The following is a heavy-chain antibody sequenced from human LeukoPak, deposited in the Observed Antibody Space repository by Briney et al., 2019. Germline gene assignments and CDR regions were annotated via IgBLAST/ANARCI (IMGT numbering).Heavy chain of an antibody. CDR2: VYETGTT. CDR1: GGSISTGPHF. Sequence: SETLSLTCSVSGGSISTGPHFWGWLRHTPGEALEWLRSVYETGTTYYTPTLQSRVTLSIDASKSQLSLKLTSVTGADTAVYFCASSALFYGSGRGWFDTWGPGTVVSVSS. D-gene: IGHD3-10*01. V-gene: IGHV4-39*01. J-gene: IGHJ5*02. CDR3: ASSALFYGSGRGWFDT.